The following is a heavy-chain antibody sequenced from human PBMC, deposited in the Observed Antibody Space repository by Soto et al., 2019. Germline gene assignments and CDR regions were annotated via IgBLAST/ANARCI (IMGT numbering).Heavy chain of an antibody. Sequence: QVQLVQSGAEVKKPGSSVKVSCKASGGGFSDYAINWVRQAPGPGLEWMGGIVPMLRTPNYARKLQGRGTITADESTSTVSMELTSLTSDDTAVYYCARGMGGSYFPFDYWGQGTLVTVSS. CDR1: GGGFSDYA. CDR2: IVPMLRTP. CDR3: ARGMGGSYFPFDY. V-gene: IGHV1-69*11. J-gene: IGHJ4*02. D-gene: IGHD1-26*01.